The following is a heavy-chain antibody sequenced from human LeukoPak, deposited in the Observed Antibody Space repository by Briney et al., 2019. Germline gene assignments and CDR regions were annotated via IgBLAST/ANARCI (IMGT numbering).Heavy chain of an antibody. D-gene: IGHD4-17*01. V-gene: IGHV4-34*01. CDR2: INHSGNT. Sequence: SETLSLTCAVYGGSFSDYYWTWIRQPPGKGLEWIGEINHSGNTKYNPSLKSRVTISADTSRNQFSLKLSSVTAADTAVYYCARAGDGDYADRGAFDIWGQGTMVTVSS. CDR1: GGSFSDYY. J-gene: IGHJ3*02. CDR3: ARAGDGDYADRGAFDI.